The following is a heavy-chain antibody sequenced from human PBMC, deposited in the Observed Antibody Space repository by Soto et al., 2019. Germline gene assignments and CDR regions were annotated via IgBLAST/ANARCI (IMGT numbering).Heavy chain of an antibody. V-gene: IGHV4-30-4*01. CDR3: ARGVGAYRFDY. CDR1: GGSISSGDYY. J-gene: IGHJ4*02. Sequence: PSETLSLTCTVSGGSISSGDYYWSWIRQPPGEGLEWIGYIYYSGSTYYNPSLKSRVTISVDTSKNQFSLKLSSVTAADTAVYYCARGVGAYRFDYWGQGTLVTVSS. D-gene: IGHD1-26*01. CDR2: IYYSGST.